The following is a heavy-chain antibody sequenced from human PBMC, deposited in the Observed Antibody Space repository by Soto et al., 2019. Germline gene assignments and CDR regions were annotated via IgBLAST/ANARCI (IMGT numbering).Heavy chain of an antibody. CDR3: ASYYGMDV. CDR1: GFTFSSYA. Sequence: GGSLRLSCAASGFTFSSYAMHWVRQAPGKGLEWVAVISYDGSNKYYADSVKGRFTIPRDNSKNTLYLQMNSLRAEDTAVYYCASYYGMDVWGQGTTVTVS. CDR2: ISYDGSNK. J-gene: IGHJ6*02. V-gene: IGHV3-30-3*01.